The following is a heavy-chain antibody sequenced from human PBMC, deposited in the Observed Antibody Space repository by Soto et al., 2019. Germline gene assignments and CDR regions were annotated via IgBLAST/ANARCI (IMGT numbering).Heavy chain of an antibody. Sequence: QITLNESGPTVVRPTETLTLTCRLSGFSLTTSGVGVGWIRQYPGKAPEWLALIYWDDDKRYSASLKSRLTITKDTSKNQVVLRVSDLDPTDTATYYCAHRVLRTVFGLVTTTAIYFDFCGQGTPVAVSS. CDR1: GFSLTTSGVG. CDR3: AHRVLRTVFGLVTTTAIYFDF. D-gene: IGHD3-3*01. J-gene: IGHJ4*02. V-gene: IGHV2-5*02. CDR2: IYWDDDK.